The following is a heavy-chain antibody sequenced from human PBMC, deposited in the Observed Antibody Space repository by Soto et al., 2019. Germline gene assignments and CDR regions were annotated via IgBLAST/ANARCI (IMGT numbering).Heavy chain of an antibody. CDR2: ISGSGGST. D-gene: IGHD3-3*01. V-gene: IGHV3-23*01. CDR3: AKGGLPGPPGHYYDFWSGNRGWFDP. J-gene: IGHJ5*02. CDR1: GFTFSSYA. Sequence: GGSLRLSCAASGFTFSSYAMSWVRQAPGKGLEWVSAISGSGGSTYYADSVKGRFTISRDNSKNTLYLQMNSLRAEDTAVYYCAKGGLPGPPGHYYDFWSGNRGWFDPWGQGTLVTVSS.